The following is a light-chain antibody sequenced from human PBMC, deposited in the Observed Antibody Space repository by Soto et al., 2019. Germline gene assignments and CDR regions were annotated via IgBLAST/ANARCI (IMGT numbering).Light chain of an antibody. CDR3: SSYTSSSTPHG. CDR2: DVS. J-gene: IGLJ1*01. Sequence: QPVLTQPASVSGSPGQSITISCTGTSSDVGGYNYVSWYQQHPGKAPKLMIYDVSNRPSGVSNRFSGSKSGNTASLTISGLQAEDEADYYCSSYTSSSTPHGFGTGTKLTVL. V-gene: IGLV2-14*01. CDR1: SSDVGGYNY.